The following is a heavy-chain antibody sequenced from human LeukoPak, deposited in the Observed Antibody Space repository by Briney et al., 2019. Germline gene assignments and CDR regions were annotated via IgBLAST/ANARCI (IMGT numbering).Heavy chain of an antibody. CDR2: TYYRSKWYN. D-gene: IGHD6-19*01. V-gene: IGHV6-1*01. CDR1: GDSVSSNSAA. CDR3: ARALYSSGWYEYDAFDI. J-gene: IGHJ3*02. Sequence: SQTLSLTRAISGDSVSSNSAAWNWIRQSPSRGLEWLGRTYYRSKWYNDYAVSVKSRITINPDTSKNQFSLQLNSVTPEDTAVYYCARALYSSGWYEYDAFDIWGQGTMVTVSS.